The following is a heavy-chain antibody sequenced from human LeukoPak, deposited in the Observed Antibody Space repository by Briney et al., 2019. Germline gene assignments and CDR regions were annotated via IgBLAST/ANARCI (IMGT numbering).Heavy chain of an antibody. J-gene: IGHJ4*02. CDR1: GFTVSSNY. V-gene: IGHV3-66*01. CDR3: ARDVAYGSGRD. Sequence: GGSLRLSCAASGFTVSSNYMSWVRQAPGKGLEWVSVIYSGGSTYYADSVKGRFTISRDNSKNTLYLQMNSLRAEDTAVYYCARDVAYGSGRDWGQGTLVTVSS. CDR2: IYSGGST. D-gene: IGHD3-10*01.